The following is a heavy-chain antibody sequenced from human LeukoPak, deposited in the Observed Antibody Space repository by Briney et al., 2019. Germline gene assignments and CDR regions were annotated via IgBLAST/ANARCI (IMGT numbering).Heavy chain of an antibody. CDR3: TTLGYHLDS. J-gene: IGHJ4*02. CDR1: GFDFGAYE. V-gene: IGHV3-48*03. Sequence: PGGSRRLSCAASGFDFGAYEMNWVRRAPGKGLEWVSYIAGSDTTTYYADSVKGRFTISRDNAKNSLYLQMNSLRAEDTALYYCTTLGYHLDSWGQGTLVTVSS. CDR2: IAGSDTTT. D-gene: IGHD3-22*01.